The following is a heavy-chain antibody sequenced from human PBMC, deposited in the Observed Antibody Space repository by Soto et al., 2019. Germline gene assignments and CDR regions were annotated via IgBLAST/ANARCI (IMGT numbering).Heavy chain of an antibody. J-gene: IGHJ5*02. CDR2: IYYTGST. V-gene: IGHV4-59*01. CDR1: GGSISSYY. CDR3: ARDKAAAGIFGDWFDP. Sequence: SETLSLTCTVSGGSISSYYWSWIRQPPGKGLEWIGYIYYTGSTNYNPSLKSRLTISVDTSKNQFSLKLSSVTTADTAVYYCARDKAAAGIFGDWFDPWGQGTRVTVSS. D-gene: IGHD6-13*01.